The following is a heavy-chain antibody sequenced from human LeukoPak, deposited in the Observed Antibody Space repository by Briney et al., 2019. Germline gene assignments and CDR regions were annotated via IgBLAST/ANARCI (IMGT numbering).Heavy chain of an antibody. J-gene: IGHJ4*02. CDR3: AKDSGSYCSSTSCSDPDY. CDR2: IRYDGSNK. V-gene: IGHV3-30*02. D-gene: IGHD2-2*01. Sequence: GGSLRLSCAASGFTFSSYGMHWVRQAPGKGLEWVAFIRYDGSNKYYADSVKGRFTISRDNSKNTLYLQMNSLRAEDTAVYYCAKDSGSYCSSTSCSDPDYWGQGTLVTVSS. CDR1: GFTFSSYG.